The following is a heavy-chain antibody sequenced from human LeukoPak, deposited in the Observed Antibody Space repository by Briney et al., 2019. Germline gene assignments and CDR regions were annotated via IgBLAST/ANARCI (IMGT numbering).Heavy chain of an antibody. CDR1: GCTLSSDS. V-gene: IGHV3-33*01. D-gene: IGHD5-12*01. CDR2: IWYDGSNK. J-gene: IGHJ6*02. Sequence: GWSKSLSCVSDGCTLSSDSVQLVREAAGKRLEWVAVIWYDGSNKYYADSVKGRFTISRDNSKNTLYLQMNSLRAEDTAVYYCARDNYSYDPYGMDVWGQGTTVTVSS. CDR3: ARDNYSYDPYGMDV.